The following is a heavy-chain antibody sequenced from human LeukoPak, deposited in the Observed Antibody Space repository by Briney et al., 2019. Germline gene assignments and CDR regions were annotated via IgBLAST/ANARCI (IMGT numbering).Heavy chain of an antibody. V-gene: IGHV5-51*01. J-gene: IGHJ4*02. Sequence: ESLKISCKGAGYSFSNYWIGWVRQMPGKGLEWVGIILPGNSDTRYRPSFQGQVTMSADKSISTAYLQWRSLKAVDTAMYYCARQYYDILADPNYFDSWGQGTLVTVSS. CDR1: GYSFSNYW. D-gene: IGHD3-9*01. CDR2: ILPGNSDT. CDR3: ARQYYDILADPNYFDS.